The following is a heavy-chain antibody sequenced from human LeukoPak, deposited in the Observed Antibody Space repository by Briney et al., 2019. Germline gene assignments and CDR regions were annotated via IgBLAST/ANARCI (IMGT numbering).Heavy chain of an antibody. D-gene: IGHD1-26*01. V-gene: IGHV1-2*02. CDR2: VNPNNGGT. Sequence: ASVKVSCKASGYAFTVYYIHWVRQAPGQGLEWMGWVNPNNGGTSSAQKFQGRVTMTRDKSNSTAYMELSRLRFDDTAVYYCARGAGYSQSPPDYWGQGTLVTVSS. CDR1: GYAFTVYY. J-gene: IGHJ4*02. CDR3: ARGAGYSQSPPDY.